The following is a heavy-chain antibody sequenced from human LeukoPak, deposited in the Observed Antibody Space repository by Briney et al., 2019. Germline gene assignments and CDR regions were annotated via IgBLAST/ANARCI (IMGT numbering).Heavy chain of an antibody. CDR1: GYSISSGYY. Sequence: PSETLSLTCTVSGYSISSGYYWGWIRQPPGKGLEWIGSIYHSGSTYYNPSLKSRVTISVDTSKNQFSLKLSSVTAADTAVYYCAREAYVYDAFDIWGQGTMVTVSS. V-gene: IGHV4-38-2*02. CDR2: IYHSGST. CDR3: AREAYVYDAFDI. J-gene: IGHJ3*02. D-gene: IGHD3-10*02.